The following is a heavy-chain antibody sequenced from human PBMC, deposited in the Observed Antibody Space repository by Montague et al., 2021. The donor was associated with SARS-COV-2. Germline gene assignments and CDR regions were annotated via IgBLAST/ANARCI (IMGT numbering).Heavy chain of an antibody. J-gene: IGHJ4*02. CDR3: ARELRGFSTSWYAFDS. Sequence: SLRLSCAASGFTFSSFGMHWVRQAPGKGLEWVSALCTGAGTTYYADSVKGRFTISRDNYKNTLYLQMNSLRAEDTAVYYCARELRGFSTSWYAFDSWGQGTMVTVSS. CDR1: GFTFSSFG. CDR2: LCTGAGTT. V-gene: IGHV3-33*01. D-gene: IGHD6-13*01.